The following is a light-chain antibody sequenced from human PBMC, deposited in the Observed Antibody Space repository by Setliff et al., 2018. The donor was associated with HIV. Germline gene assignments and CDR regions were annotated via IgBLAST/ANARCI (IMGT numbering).Light chain of an antibody. CDR1: SSDVGNYNL. Sequence: SVSGSPGQSITISCTGTSSDVGNYNLVSWYQQHPGKAPQLMIYEVFKRPSGISNRFSGSKSGNTASLTISGLQAEDEADYYCCSYAGDSTYVFGTGTKVTVL. J-gene: IGLJ1*01. CDR2: EVF. CDR3: CSYAGDSTYV. V-gene: IGLV2-23*02.